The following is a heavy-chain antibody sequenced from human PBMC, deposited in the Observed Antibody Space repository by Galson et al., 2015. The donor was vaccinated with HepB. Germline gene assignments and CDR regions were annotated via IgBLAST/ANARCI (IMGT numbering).Heavy chain of an antibody. J-gene: IGHJ2*01. CDR3: ARDGGIIVVVPAAADWYFDL. CDR2: IDPSDSYT. CDR1: GYSFTSYW. Sequence: QSGAEVKKPGESLRISCKSSGYSFTSYWISWVRQMPGKGLEWMGRIDPSDSYTNYSPSFQGHVTMTRDTSTSTVYMELSSLRSEDTAVYYCARDGGIIVVVPAAADWYFDLWGRGTLVTVSS. D-gene: IGHD2-2*01. V-gene: IGHV5-10-1*01.